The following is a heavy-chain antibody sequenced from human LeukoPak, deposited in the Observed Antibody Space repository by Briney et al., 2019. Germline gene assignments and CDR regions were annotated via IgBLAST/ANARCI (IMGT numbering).Heavy chain of an antibody. CDR2: INPNSGGT. D-gene: IGHD3-10*01. J-gene: IGHJ4*02. CDR3: ARSRYSSGTYYFDY. Sequence: ASVKVSCKASGYTFTGYYMHWVRQAPGQELEWMGWINPNSGGTNYAQKFQGRVTMTRDTSISTAYMELSRLRSDDTAVYYCARSRYSSGTYYFDYWGQGTLVTVSS. CDR1: GYTFTGYY. V-gene: IGHV1-2*02.